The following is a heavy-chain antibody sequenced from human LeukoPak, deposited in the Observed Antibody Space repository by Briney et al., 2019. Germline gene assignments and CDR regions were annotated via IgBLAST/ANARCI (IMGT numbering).Heavy chain of an antibody. J-gene: IGHJ4*02. D-gene: IGHD3-22*01. Sequence: GASVKVSCKASGYTFTDYYMHWVRQAPGQGLEWMGWINPNSGGTNYAQKFQDRVTMTRDTSISTAYMELCRLRSDDTAVYYCATSYDNSGYYYWDYWGQGTLVTVSS. V-gene: IGHV1-2*02. CDR3: ATSYDNSGYYYWDY. CDR1: GYTFTDYY. CDR2: INPNSGGT.